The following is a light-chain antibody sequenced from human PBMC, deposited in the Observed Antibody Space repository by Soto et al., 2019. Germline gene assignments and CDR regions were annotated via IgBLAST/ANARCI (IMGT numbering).Light chain of an antibody. CDR3: QQYGNSPYT. Sequence: EIVLTQSPGTLSLSPGESATLSCRASQSVSSNYLAWYRQKPGQAPRLLIYGASSRATGIPERFSGSGSGTDFTLTISRLEPVDFEVYYCQQYGNSPYTFGQGTKLEIK. J-gene: IGKJ2*01. CDR2: GAS. CDR1: QSVSSNY. V-gene: IGKV3-20*01.